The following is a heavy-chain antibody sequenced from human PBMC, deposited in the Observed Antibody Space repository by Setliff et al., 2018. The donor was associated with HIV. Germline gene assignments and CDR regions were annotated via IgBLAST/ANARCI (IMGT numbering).Heavy chain of an antibody. Sequence: SETLSLTCTVSGASITSHYWSWIRQSPGRELEWIGYIYSTGSTNYNPSLQSRVSISMDASKNKFSLKVTSVTSADTAVYYCAKGAGFYGDYTFDYWGQGTTVTVSS. V-gene: IGHV4-59*11. CDR3: AKGAGFYGDYTFDY. D-gene: IGHD4-17*01. CDR1: GASITSHY. J-gene: IGHJ4*03. CDR2: IYSTGST.